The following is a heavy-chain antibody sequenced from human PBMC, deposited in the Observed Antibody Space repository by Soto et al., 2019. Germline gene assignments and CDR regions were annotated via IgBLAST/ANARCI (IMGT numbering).Heavy chain of an antibody. CDR1: GASVSSGTYY. V-gene: IGHV4-61*03. Sequence: QVQLQESGPGLVKASETLSLTCTVFGASVSSGTYYWSWIRQAPGKGLEWVGHIYYTGSTNYNPSLNNRVTISVDTSKNHFSLQLASVTAADTAVYYGARGAGFSYASTWFDIWGQGTLVTVSS. CDR2: IYYTGST. J-gene: IGHJ5*02. CDR3: ARGAGFSYASTWFDI. D-gene: IGHD5-18*01.